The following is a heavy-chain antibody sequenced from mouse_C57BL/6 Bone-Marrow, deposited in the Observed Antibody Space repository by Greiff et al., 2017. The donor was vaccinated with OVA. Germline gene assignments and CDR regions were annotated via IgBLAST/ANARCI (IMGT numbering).Heavy chain of an antibody. D-gene: IGHD4-1*01. CDR2: ISPNNGGN. J-gene: IGHJ4*01. V-gene: IGHV1-34*01. CDR3: ARWDSHAMDY. Sequence: VQLQQSGPELVKPGASVKMSCKASGYTFTDYYMHWVKQSHGKSLEWIGYISPNNGGNGYNQKFKGKSTLTVDKSSSTAYLELRSLTSEDSAVYYCARWDSHAMDYWGKGTSVTGSS. CDR1: GYTFTDYY.